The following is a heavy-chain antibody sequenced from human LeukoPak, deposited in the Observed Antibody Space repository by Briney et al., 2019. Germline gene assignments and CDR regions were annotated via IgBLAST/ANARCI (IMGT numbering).Heavy chain of an antibody. Sequence: SETLSLTCAVYGGSFSGYYRSWIRQPPGKGLEWIGEISHSGSTNYNPSLKSRVTISVDTSKNQFSLKLSSVTAADTAVYYCARGAVVADYWGQGTLVTVSS. CDR2: ISHSGST. CDR3: ARGAVVADY. J-gene: IGHJ4*02. CDR1: GGSFSGYY. D-gene: IGHD6-19*01. V-gene: IGHV4-34*01.